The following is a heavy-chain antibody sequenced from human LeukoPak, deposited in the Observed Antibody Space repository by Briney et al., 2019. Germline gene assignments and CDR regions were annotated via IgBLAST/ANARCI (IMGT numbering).Heavy chain of an antibody. CDR3: AKEAGGYSGYDRPFDY. CDR2: ISGSGGST. J-gene: IGHJ4*02. CDR1: GFTFSSYA. D-gene: IGHD5-12*01. V-gene: IGHV3-23*01. Sequence: GGSLRLSCAASGFTFSSYAMSWVRQAPGKGLEWVSAISGSGGSTYYADSVKGRFTISRDNSKNTLYLQMNSLRAEDTAVYYCAKEAGGYSGYDRPFDYWGQGTLVTVSS.